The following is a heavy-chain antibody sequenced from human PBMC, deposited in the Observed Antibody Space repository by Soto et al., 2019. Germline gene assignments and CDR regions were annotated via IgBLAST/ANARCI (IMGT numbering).Heavy chain of an antibody. J-gene: IGHJ4*02. CDR2: ISYDGSNT. V-gene: IGHV3-30*18. CDR1: GFTFSSYG. CDR3: EKEGGLSGSYYISSSYYFDY. D-gene: IGHD1-26*01. Sequence: QVQLVESGGGVVQPGRSLRLSCVASGFTFSSYGMHWVRQAPGKGLEWVAIISYDGSNTYYADSVKGRFTISRDNSKNTLYMQMNRLRAEDTSVYYCEKEGGLSGSYYISSSYYFDYWGQGTLVTVSS.